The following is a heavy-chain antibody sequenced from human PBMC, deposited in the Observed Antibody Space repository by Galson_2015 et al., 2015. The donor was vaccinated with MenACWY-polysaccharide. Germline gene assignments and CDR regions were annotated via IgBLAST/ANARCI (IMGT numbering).Heavy chain of an antibody. Sequence: SLRLSCAASGFTFSSYWMHWVRHAPGKGLVWVSRTNGDGRATGYADSVKGRFTISRDNAKNTLYLQMNSLRAEDTAMYYCTRAGVRYCSSGNCDFNSCDPWGQGTLFTVSS. V-gene: IGHV3-74*01. CDR1: GFTFSSYW. D-gene: IGHD2-15*01. CDR2: TNGDGRAT. J-gene: IGHJ5*02. CDR3: TRAGVRYCSSGNCDFNSCDP.